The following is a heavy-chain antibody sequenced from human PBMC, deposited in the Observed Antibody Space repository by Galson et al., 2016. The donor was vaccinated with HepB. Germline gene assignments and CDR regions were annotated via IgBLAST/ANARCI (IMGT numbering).Heavy chain of an antibody. CDR3: ARVAWYYYSSGSFDY. CDR1: GRSINSKNYY. CDR2: INYSGTT. D-gene: IGHD3-10*01. Sequence: SETLSLTCTVSGRSINSKNYYWGWIRQPPGKGLEWIGSINYSGTTYYNPSLKSPVTISIDTSKNQFSLKLSSVTAADTAVYYCARVAWYYYSSGSFDYWGQGTLVSVSS. V-gene: IGHV4-39*01. J-gene: IGHJ4*02.